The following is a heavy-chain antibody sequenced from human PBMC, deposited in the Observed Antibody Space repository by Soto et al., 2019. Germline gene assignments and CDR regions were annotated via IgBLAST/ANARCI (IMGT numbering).Heavy chain of an antibody. Sequence: SEPLSLTCSVSGESSTSGVHYWSWIRQLPGKGLEWIGYIFYSGPTYYNPSLKSRVAISVDTSKNQFSLKLNSVTAADTAVYYCARDRVMLTFGGASEEWGMASWGPGTLVTVSS. D-gene: IGHD3-16*01. V-gene: IGHV4-31*03. CDR2: IFYSGPT. CDR1: GESSTSGVHY. CDR3: ARDRVMLTFGGASEEWGMAS. J-gene: IGHJ5*02.